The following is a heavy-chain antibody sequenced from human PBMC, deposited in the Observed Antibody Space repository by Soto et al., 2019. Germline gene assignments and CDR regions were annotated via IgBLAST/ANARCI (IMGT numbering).Heavy chain of an antibody. CDR2: ISGSGGST. CDR1: GFTFSSYA. V-gene: IGHV3-23*01. D-gene: IGHD3-22*01. CDR3: ANPLDDRSGYYFQH. J-gene: IGHJ1*01. Sequence: GSLRLSCAASGFTFSSYAMSWVRQAPGKGLEWVSAISGSGGSTYYADSVKGRFTISRDNSKNTLYLQMNSLRAEDTAVYYCANPLDDRSGYYFQHWGQGTLVTVSS.